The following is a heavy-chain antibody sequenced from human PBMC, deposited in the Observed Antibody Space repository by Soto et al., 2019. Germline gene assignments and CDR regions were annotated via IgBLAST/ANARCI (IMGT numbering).Heavy chain of an antibody. CDR2: MNPNSGNT. J-gene: IGHJ6*02. CDR3: ARSVALPPYYYGMDV. Sequence: ASVKVSCKASGYTFTSYDINWVRRATGQGLEWMGWMNPNSGNTGYAQKFQGRVTMTRNTSISTAYMELSSLRSEDTAVYYCARSVALPPYYYGMDVWGQGTTVTVSS. V-gene: IGHV1-8*01. D-gene: IGHD5-12*01. CDR1: GYTFTSYD.